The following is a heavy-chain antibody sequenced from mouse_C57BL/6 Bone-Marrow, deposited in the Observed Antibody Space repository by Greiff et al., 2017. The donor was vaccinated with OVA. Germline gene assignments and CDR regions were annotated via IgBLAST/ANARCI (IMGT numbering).Heavy chain of an antibody. CDR3: AIELRLYYFDY. D-gene: IGHD1-1*01. CDR2: ISYNGST. J-gene: IGHJ2*01. Sequence: EVKLVESGPGMVKPSQSLSLTCTVTGYSITSGYVWHWIRHFPGNKLEWMGYISYNGSTNYNPSLKSRTSITHDTSNNHSFLKLNSVTTEDTATYYCAIELRLYYFDYWCQGTTLTVSS. CDR1: GYSITSGYV. V-gene: IGHV3-1*01.